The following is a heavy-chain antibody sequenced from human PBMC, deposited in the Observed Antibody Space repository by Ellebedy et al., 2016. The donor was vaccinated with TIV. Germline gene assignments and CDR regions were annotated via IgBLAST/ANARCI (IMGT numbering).Heavy chain of an antibody. CDR1: GFTFSSYA. Sequence: GESLKISCAASGFTFSSYAMSWVRQTPGKGLERVSAISGSGGSTYYADSVKGRFTISRDNSKNTLYLQMNSLRAGDTAVYYCARAGVRSSWFDYWGQGTLVTVSS. CDR2: ISGSGGST. J-gene: IGHJ4*02. V-gene: IGHV3-23*01. D-gene: IGHD6-13*01. CDR3: ARAGVRSSWFDY.